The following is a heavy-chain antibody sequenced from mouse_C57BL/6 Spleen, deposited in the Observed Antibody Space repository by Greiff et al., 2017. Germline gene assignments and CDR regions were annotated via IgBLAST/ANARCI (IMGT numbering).Heavy chain of an antibody. CDR2: INPSNGGT. Sequence: VQLQQPGTELVKPGASVKLSCKASGYTFTSYWMHWVKQRPGQGLEWIGNINPSNGGTNYNQKFKGKATLTVDKSSSTAYMELRSLTSEDTAVYYCARLGVRYFDYWGQGTTLTVSS. V-gene: IGHV1-53*01. J-gene: IGHJ2*01. CDR1: GYTFTSYW. CDR3: ARLGVRYFDY.